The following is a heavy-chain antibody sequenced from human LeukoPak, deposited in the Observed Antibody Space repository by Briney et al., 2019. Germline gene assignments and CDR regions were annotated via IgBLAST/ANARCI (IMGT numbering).Heavy chain of an antibody. CDR2: ISGSGGST. D-gene: IGHD2-2*01. J-gene: IGHJ6*02. CDR1: GFTFSSYA. V-gene: IGHV3-23*01. CDR3: AKGLVVPAAMRTGGMDV. Sequence: GGSLRLSCAASGFTFSSYAMSWVRQAPGKGLEWVSAISGSGGSTYYADSVKGRFTISRDNSKNTLYLQMNSLRAEDTAVYYCAKGLVVPAAMRTGGMDVWGQGTTVTDSS.